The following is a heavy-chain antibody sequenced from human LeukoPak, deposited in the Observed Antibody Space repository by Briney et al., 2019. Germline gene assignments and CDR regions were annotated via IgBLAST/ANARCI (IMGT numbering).Heavy chain of an antibody. CDR2: INAGNGNT. J-gene: IGHJ4*02. CDR3: ARARTITMVRGAIGY. D-gene: IGHD3-10*01. V-gene: IGHV1-3*01. CDR1: GYTFTSYA. Sequence: GASVKVSCKASGYTFTSYAMHWVRQAHGQRLEWMGWINAGNGNTKYSQKFQGRVTITRDTSASTAYMELSSLRSEDTAVYYCARARTITMVRGAIGYWGQGTLVTVSS.